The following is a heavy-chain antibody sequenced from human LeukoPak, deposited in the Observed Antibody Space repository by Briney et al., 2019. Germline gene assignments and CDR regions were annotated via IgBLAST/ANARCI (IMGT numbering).Heavy chain of an antibody. Sequence: GGSLRLSCAASDFTFSTFTMHWVRQAPGKGLEWVSSVSSSSRTINYADSVQGRSTVSRDNANNSMYLQINDLRREDTAVYYCASGSSRGGLDSWGQGTLVTVSS. D-gene: IGHD3-16*01. V-gene: IGHV3-48*01. CDR2: VSSSSRTI. CDR1: DFTFSTFT. CDR3: ASGSSRGGLDS. J-gene: IGHJ4*02.